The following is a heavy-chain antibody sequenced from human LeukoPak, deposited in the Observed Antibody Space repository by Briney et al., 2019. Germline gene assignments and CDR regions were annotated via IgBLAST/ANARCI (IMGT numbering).Heavy chain of an antibody. CDR3: TTDTPRDDFWSGYFPDAFDI. CDR2: IKSKTDGGTT. V-gene: IGHV3-15*01. CDR1: GVTFSNAW. J-gene: IGHJ3*02. D-gene: IGHD3-3*01. Sequence: GRSLRLSCAVSGVTFSNAWMSWVRQAPGEGLEWVGRIKSKTDGGTTDYAARVEGRFTISRDDSKNTLYLQMNSLKTEDTAVYYCTTDTPRDDFWSGYFPDAFDIWGQGTMVTVSS.